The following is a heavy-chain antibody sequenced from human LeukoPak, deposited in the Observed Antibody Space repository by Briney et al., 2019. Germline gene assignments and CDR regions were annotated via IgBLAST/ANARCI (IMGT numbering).Heavy chain of an antibody. CDR1: GYTLTELS. V-gene: IGHV1-69*05. Sequence: ASVKVSCKVSGYTLTELSMHWVRQAPGQGLEWMGGIIPIFGTANYAQKFQGRVTISTDESTSTAYMELSSLRSEDTAVYYCATEAGSGSYYNVDFDYWGQGTLVTVSS. J-gene: IGHJ4*02. CDR2: IIPIFGTA. D-gene: IGHD3-10*01. CDR3: ATEAGSGSYYNVDFDY.